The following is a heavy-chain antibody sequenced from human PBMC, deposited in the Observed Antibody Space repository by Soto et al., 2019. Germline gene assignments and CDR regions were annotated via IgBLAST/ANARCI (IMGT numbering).Heavy chain of an antibody. CDR3: AREPLAFDY. Sequence: GGSLRLSCAAYGFTFSSYSINWVRQAPGKGLEWVSSISTSSSYIYYADSVKGRFTISRDNAKNSLYLQMNSLRAEDMAVYYSAREPLAFDYWGQGTLVTVSS. V-gene: IGHV3-21*01. CDR1: GFTFSSYS. J-gene: IGHJ4*02. CDR2: ISTSSSYI.